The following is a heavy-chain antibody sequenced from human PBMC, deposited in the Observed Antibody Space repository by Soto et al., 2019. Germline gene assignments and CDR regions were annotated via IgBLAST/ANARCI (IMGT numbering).Heavy chain of an antibody. CDR2: ISSSSSTI. Sequence: PGGSLRLSCAASGFTFSSYSMNWVRQAPGKGLEWVSYISSSSSTIYYADSVKGRFTISRDNAKNSLYLQMNSLRDEDTAVYYCARVRYCSGGSCYSGMDVWGQGTTVTVSS. D-gene: IGHD2-15*01. CDR1: GFTFSSYS. CDR3: ARVRYCSGGSCYSGMDV. V-gene: IGHV3-48*02. J-gene: IGHJ6*02.